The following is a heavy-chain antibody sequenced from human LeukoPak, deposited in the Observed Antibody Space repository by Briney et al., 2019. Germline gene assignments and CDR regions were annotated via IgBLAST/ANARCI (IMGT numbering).Heavy chain of an antibody. Sequence: AGGSLRLSCAASGFTFSSYSMNWVRQAPGKGLEWISSISGSSSYIYYADSVKGRFTISRDDAKNSLYPQMNSLRAEDTAVYYCATKTYSPTYDAFDIWGQGTMVTVSS. J-gene: IGHJ3*02. D-gene: IGHD2-15*01. CDR2: ISGSSSYI. V-gene: IGHV3-21*01. CDR3: ATKTYSPTYDAFDI. CDR1: GFTFSSYS.